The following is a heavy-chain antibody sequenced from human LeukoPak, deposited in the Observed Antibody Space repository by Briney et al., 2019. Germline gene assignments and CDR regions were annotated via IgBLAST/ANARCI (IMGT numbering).Heavy chain of an antibody. Sequence: SETLSLTCTVSGGSISSSSYYWGWIRQPPGKGLEWIGSIYYSGSTYYNPSLKSRVTISVDTSKNQFSLKLSSVTAADTAVYYCARGTYSGYETDYWGQGTLVTVSS. V-gene: IGHV4-39*07. CDR3: ARGTYSGYETDY. CDR2: IYYSGST. CDR1: GGSISSSSYY. J-gene: IGHJ4*02. D-gene: IGHD5-12*01.